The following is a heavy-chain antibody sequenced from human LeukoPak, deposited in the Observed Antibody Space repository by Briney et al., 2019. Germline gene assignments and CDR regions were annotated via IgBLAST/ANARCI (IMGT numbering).Heavy chain of an antibody. CDR1: GFIFTHGW. Sequence: NAGESLRLSCVASGFIFTHGWTSWVRQAPRKWLEWGLSISSSSSYIYYADSVKGRFTISRDNAKNSLYLQMNSLRAEDKAVYYCASRRAGSSGWYLVDYWGQGTLVTVSS. V-gene: IGHV3-21*01. D-gene: IGHD6-19*01. J-gene: IGHJ4*02. CDR3: ASRRAGSSGWYLVDY. CDR2: ISSSSSYI.